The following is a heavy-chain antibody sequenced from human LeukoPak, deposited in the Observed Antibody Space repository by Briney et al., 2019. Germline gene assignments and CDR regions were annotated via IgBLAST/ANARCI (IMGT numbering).Heavy chain of an antibody. CDR2: ISSSSSYI. D-gene: IGHD3-9*01. CDR1: GFTFSSYS. CDR3: ARVGYYDILTGYYKPFDY. J-gene: IGHJ4*02. V-gene: IGHV3-21*01. Sequence: GGSLRLSCAASGFTFSSYSMNWVRQAPGKGLEWVSSISSSSSYIYYADSVKGRFTISRDNAKNSLYLQMNSLRAEDTAVYYCARVGYYDILTGYYKPFDYWGQGTLVTVSS.